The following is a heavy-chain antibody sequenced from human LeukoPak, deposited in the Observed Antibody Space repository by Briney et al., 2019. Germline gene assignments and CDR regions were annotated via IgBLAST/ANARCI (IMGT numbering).Heavy chain of an antibody. CDR2: MYTSGIT. Sequence: PSETLSLTCTVSGGSISSYSWSWIRQPAGKGLEWIGHMYTSGITNYNPSLKSRVTMSVDTSQKQFSLKLSSVTAADTAVYYCASRDANTAAAFDIWGQGTMLTVSS. CDR3: ASRDANTAAAFDI. V-gene: IGHV4-4*07. D-gene: IGHD2-21*02. CDR1: GGSISSYS. J-gene: IGHJ3*02.